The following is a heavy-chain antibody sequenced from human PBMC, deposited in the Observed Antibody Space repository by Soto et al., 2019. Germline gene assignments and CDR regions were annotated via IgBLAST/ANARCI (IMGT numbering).Heavy chain of an antibody. Sequence: EVQLLESGGGLVQPGGSLRLSCAASGFTFRSFAMSWVRQAPGKGPEWVAAARDIEGRTYYADSVKGRFTISRDKSKNTVDLQMNSLRAEDTAIYYWAKEPPRKGYADYWGQGTQVTVSS. V-gene: IGHV3-23*01. CDR1: GFTFRSFA. D-gene: IGHD1-1*01. CDR2: ARDIEGRT. J-gene: IGHJ4*02. CDR3: AKEPPRKGYADY.